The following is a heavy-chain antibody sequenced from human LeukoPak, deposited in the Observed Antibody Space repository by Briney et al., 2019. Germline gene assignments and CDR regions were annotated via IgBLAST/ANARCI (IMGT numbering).Heavy chain of an antibody. Sequence: GGSLRLSCAASRFTFSSYEMNWVSQAPGEGLEWVSYISGSGIKHYADSVKGRFTISRDNAKNSLYLQMNSLRVEDTAVYYCAREDTVVAFDIWGQGTTVTV. J-gene: IGHJ3*02. CDR1: RFTFSSYE. CDR3: AREDTVVAFDI. CDR2: ISGSGIK. V-gene: IGHV3-48*03. D-gene: IGHD4-11*01.